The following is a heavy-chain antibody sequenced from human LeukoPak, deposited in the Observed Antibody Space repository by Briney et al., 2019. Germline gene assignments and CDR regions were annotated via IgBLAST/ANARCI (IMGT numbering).Heavy chain of an antibody. CDR1: GFTVSSNF. CDR3: ARASQWLAFDN. J-gene: IGHJ4*02. CDR2: IYSDGST. Sequence: GGSLRLSCAASGFTVSSNFMSWVRQAPGKGLEWVSVIYSDGSTYYADSVKGRFTISRDNSKNTLYLQMNSLRADDTAVYFCARASQWLAFDNWGQGTLVTVSS. V-gene: IGHV3-53*01. D-gene: IGHD6-19*01.